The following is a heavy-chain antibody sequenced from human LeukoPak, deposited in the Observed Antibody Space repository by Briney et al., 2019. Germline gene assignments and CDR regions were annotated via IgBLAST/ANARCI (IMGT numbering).Heavy chain of an antibody. V-gene: IGHV1-69*05. CDR2: IIPTFAAT. D-gene: IGHD3-22*01. CDR1: GGTFNTYS. J-gene: IGHJ3*01. CDR3: ARDDPFYYNISGGDLT. Sequence: SVTVSCKASGGTFNTYSISWVRQAPGQGLEWMGSIIPTFAATDYEQKFQGRFTITTDEATTTAYMELSSLSSEDTAVYFCARDDPFYYNISGGDLTWGQGTMVTISS.